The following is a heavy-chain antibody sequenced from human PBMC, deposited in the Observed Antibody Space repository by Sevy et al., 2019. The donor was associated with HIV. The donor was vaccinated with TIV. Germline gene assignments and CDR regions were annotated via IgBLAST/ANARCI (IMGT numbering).Heavy chain of an antibody. J-gene: IGHJ4*02. CDR3: AGRKVGDFWSGSVRGPWAGGPLFDY. Sequence: GGSLRLSCTSSALSFNNYALTWVRQAPGKGLEWVSTISHSGDNTNYADSVKGRFIISRDNSENTLYLQMNSLRAEDTALYYCAGRKVGDFWSGSVRGPWAGGPLFDYWGQGTLVTVSS. D-gene: IGHD3-3*01. CDR2: ISHSGDNT. V-gene: IGHV3-23*01. CDR1: ALSFNNYA.